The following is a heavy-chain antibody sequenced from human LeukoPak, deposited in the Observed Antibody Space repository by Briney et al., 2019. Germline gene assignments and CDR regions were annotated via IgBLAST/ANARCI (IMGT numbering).Heavy chain of an antibody. CDR3: ARVVTPRYCSTTSCYWKGWFDP. CDR1: GYTFTGYY. D-gene: IGHD2-2*01. V-gene: IGHV1-46*01. CDR2: INPSGDNT. J-gene: IGHJ5*02. Sequence: ASVKVSCKASGYTFTGYYMHWVRQAPGQGLEWMGIINPSGDNTWYAQKFQGRVTITADESTSTAYMELSSLRSEDTAVYYCARVVTPRYCSTTSCYWKGWFDPWGQGTLVTVSS.